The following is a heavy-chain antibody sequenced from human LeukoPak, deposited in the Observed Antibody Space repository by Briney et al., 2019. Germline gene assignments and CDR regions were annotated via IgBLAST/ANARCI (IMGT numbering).Heavy chain of an antibody. Sequence: SETLSLTCAVSVASISNYYWSWIRQAPGKGLEWIGYISTSGSTNYNPSLMSRVSISLDTSNNRFSLNLNFVTAADTAVYYCARQGVAGNWFDPWGQGTLVTVSS. CDR2: ISTSGST. CDR3: ARQGVAGNWFDP. J-gene: IGHJ5*02. CDR1: VASISNYY. V-gene: IGHV4-4*09. D-gene: IGHD6-19*01.